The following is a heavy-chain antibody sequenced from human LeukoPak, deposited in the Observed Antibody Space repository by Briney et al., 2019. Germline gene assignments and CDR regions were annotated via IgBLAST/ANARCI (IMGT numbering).Heavy chain of an antibody. V-gene: IGHV1-2*02. CDR1: GYTFTDYY. CDR3: ARANFLYCSSSTCLFDY. Sequence: ASVKVSCEASGYTFTDYYMHWVRQAPGQGFEWMGWINPNDGDTNYAQKFQGRVTMTRDTSISTAHMGVSRLRSDDTAVYYCARANFLYCSSSTCLFDYWGQGTLVTVSS. J-gene: IGHJ4*02. D-gene: IGHD2-2*01. CDR2: INPNDGDT.